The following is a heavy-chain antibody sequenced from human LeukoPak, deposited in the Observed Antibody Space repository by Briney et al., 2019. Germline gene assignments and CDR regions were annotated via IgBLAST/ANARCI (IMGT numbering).Heavy chain of an antibody. CDR3: ARAPRVASTGRFDY. J-gene: IGHJ4*02. V-gene: IGHV1-18*01. D-gene: IGHD6-13*01. CDR1: GYSFTNYG. Sequence: ASVKVSCKASGYSFTNYGVNWVRQAPGQGLEWLGWISGYTGNTDYAQKFQGRVTMTTDTSTTTAYMELRSLRSDDTAVYYRARAPRVASTGRFDYWGQGTLVTVSS. CDR2: ISGYTGNT.